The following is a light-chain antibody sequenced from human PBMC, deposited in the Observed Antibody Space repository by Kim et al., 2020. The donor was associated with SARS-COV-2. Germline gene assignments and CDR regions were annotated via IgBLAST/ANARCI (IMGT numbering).Light chain of an antibody. J-gene: IGKJ4*01. Sequence: LPPWERATLSCRASQSVSTYLAWYQQRSGQAPRVLIYDASNRATGIPARFSGSGSGTDFTLTISSLQPEDFAVYYCQQRSSWPLTFGGGTKVDIK. V-gene: IGKV3-11*01. CDR1: QSVSTY. CDR2: DAS. CDR3: QQRSSWPLT.